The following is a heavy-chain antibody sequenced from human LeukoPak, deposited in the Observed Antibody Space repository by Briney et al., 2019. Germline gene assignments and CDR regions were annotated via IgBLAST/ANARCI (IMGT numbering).Heavy chain of an antibody. CDR2: INEDGSDK. Sequence: PGGSLRLSCAASGFTFSSHRMSWVRQAPGKGLQWVADINEDGSDKYCVDSVKGRFTISRDNSKNSIYLQMKSLGVDDTAIYYCVKEGIYLKSSLEEWGQGTLVTVSS. CDR1: GFTFSSHR. CDR3: VKEGIYLKSSLEE. V-gene: IGHV3-7*03. D-gene: IGHD5-12*01. J-gene: IGHJ4*02.